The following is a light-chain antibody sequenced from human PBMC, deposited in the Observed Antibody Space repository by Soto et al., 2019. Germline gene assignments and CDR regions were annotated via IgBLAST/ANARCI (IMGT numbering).Light chain of an antibody. J-gene: IGLJ2*01. V-gene: IGLV2-14*03. CDR1: SSDVGGYNY. Sequence: QSALTQPASMSGSPGQSITISCTGTSSDVGGYNYVSWYRQHPGKAPKLMIYDVNNRPSGVSNRFSGSKSGNTASLTISGPQVEDEVDYYCSSHSSSSPLVLSGGGTKLTVL. CDR2: DVN. CDR3: SSHSSSSPLVL.